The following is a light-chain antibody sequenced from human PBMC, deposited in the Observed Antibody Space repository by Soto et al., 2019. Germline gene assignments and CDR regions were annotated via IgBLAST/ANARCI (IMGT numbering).Light chain of an antibody. V-gene: IGLV7-46*01. CDR1: TGTVTSGHY. CDR3: LLSYSGARLYV. CDR2: DTS. Sequence: QAVVTQEPSLTVSPGGTVTLTCGSSTGTVTSGHYPYWFQQKPDQAPRALIYDTSNKHSWTPARFSGSLLGGKAALTLSGAQPEDEAEYYCLLSYSGARLYVFGTGTKVTVL. J-gene: IGLJ1*01.